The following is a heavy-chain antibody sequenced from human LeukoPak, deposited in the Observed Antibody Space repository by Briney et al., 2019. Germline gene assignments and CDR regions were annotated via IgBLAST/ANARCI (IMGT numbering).Heavy chain of an antibody. CDR1: GGTFISYA. CDR2: IIPIFGTA. J-gene: IGHJ4*02. CDR3: ARDSSDYYDSSRAFDY. D-gene: IGHD3-22*01. V-gene: IGHV1-69*13. Sequence: GASVKVSCKASGGTFISYAISWVRQAPGQGLEWMGGIIPIFGTANYAQKFQGRVTITADESTSTAYMELSSLRSEDTAVYYCARDSSDYYDSSRAFDYWGQGTLVTVSS.